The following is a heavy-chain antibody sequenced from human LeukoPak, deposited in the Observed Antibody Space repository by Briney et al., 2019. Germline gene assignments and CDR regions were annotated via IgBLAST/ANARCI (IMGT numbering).Heavy chain of an antibody. Sequence: SETLSPTCTVSGGSISSGGYYWSWIRQHPGKGLEWIGYIYYSGSTYYNPSLKSQVTISVDTSKNQFSLKLSSVTAADTAVYYCARVVVCSGGSCYPNPYYFDYWGQGTLVTVSS. D-gene: IGHD2-15*01. CDR3: ARVVVCSGGSCYPNPYYFDY. CDR2: IYYSGST. J-gene: IGHJ4*02. V-gene: IGHV4-31*01. CDR1: GGSISSGGYY.